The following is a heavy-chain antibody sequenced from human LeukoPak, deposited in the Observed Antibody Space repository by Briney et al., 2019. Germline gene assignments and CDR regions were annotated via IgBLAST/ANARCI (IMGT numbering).Heavy chain of an antibody. CDR3: ARASPGVVFNYFDY. V-gene: IGHV3-7*01. J-gene: IGHJ4*01. CDR1: GFTIDSFY. CDR2: IDEAGKDR. D-gene: IGHD2-15*01. Sequence: GGSLRLSCVASGFTIDSFYMSWVRQAPGKGLEWVANIDEAGKDRYYADSVKGRFTISRDNTKNSVFLDMTTLRVEDTATYFCARASPGVVFNYFDYWGQGALVPVSS.